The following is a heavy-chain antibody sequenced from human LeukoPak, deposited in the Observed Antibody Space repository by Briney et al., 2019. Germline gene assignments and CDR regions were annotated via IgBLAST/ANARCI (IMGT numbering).Heavy chain of an antibody. D-gene: IGHD3-9*01. CDR2: ITGSGGNT. Sequence: GGSLRLSCVASGFTFSNYAMSWVRQAPGKGLEWVSAITGSGGNTYYADSVKGRFTISRDNSKNAVFLQMNSLRAEDTAVYYCAKWGDYDVLTGYYVSDYWGQGTLVTVSS. CDR3: AKWGDYDVLTGYYVSDY. V-gene: IGHV3-23*01. J-gene: IGHJ4*02. CDR1: GFTFSNYA.